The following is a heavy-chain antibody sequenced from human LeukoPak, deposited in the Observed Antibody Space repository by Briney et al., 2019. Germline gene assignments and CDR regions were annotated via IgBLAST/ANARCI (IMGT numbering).Heavy chain of an antibody. CDR2: IIPIFGTA. CDR3: ARPRDYGDYVAFDI. Sequence: SVKVSCKASGGNFSSYAISWVRQAPGQGLEWMGGIIPIFGTANYAQKFQGRVTITTDESTSTAYMELSSLRSEDTAVYYCARPRDYGDYVAFDIWGQGTMVTVSS. CDR1: GGNFSSYA. D-gene: IGHD4-17*01. J-gene: IGHJ3*02. V-gene: IGHV1-69*05.